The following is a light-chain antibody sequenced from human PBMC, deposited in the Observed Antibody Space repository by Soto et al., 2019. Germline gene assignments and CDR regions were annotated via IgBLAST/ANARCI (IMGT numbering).Light chain of an antibody. J-gene: IGKJ1*01. Sequence: EVVLTQSPGTLSLSPGERATLSCRASQSVNSNSLAWYQQKPGQAPRVFIYGASTRATGIPDRFSGSGSGTEFTLTISSLQSEDFAVYYCQQYNNWPRTFGQGTKVDIK. V-gene: IGKV3D-15*01. CDR1: QSVNSN. CDR2: GAS. CDR3: QQYNNWPRT.